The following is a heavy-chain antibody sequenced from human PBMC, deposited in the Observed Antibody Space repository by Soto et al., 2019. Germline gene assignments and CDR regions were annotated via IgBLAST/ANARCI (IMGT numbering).Heavy chain of an antibody. V-gene: IGHV1-69*01. D-gene: IGHD6-13*01. CDR1: GGTFSSYA. J-gene: IGHJ6*02. CDR3: ARAGMDIAAAGLYYYYSGMDV. Sequence: QVQLVQSGAEVKKPGSSVKVSCKASGGTFSSYAISWVRQAPGQGLEWMGGIIPIFGTANYAQKFQGRVTITADESTSTAYMELSSLRSEDTAVYYCARAGMDIAAAGLYYYYSGMDVWGQGTTVTVSS. CDR2: IIPIFGTA.